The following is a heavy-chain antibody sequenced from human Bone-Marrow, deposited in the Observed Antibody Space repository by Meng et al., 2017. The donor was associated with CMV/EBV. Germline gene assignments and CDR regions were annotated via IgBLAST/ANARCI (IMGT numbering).Heavy chain of an antibody. D-gene: IGHD3-22*01. Sequence: ASVKVSCKASGYTFTSYYMHWVRQAPGQGLEWMGIINPSGGSTSYAQRFQGRVTMTRDTSTSTVYMEPSSLRSEDTAVYYCARVVSGYLFDYWGQGTLVTVSS. V-gene: IGHV1-46*01. CDR2: INPSGGST. CDR1: GYTFTSYY. CDR3: ARVVSGYLFDY. J-gene: IGHJ4*02.